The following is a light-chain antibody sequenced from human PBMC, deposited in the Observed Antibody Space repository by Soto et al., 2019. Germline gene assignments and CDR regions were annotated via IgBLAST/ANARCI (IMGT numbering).Light chain of an antibody. V-gene: IGLV1-47*01. CDR2: RNN. CDR3: QSYDSSLSAVV. J-gene: IGLJ2*01. Sequence: QSVLTQPPSASGTPGQRVTISCSGSSSNIGSNYVYWYQQLPGTAPKLLIYRNNQRPSGVPDRFSGSKSGTSAPLAISGLRSEDEADYYCQSYDSSLSAVVFGGGTKLTVL. CDR1: SSNIGSNY.